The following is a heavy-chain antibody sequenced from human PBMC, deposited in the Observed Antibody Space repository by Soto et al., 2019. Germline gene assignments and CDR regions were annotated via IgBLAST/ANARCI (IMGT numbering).Heavy chain of an antibody. Sequence: GESLKISCKGCGYSFVSYWIAWVRQMHGKDLEWMGSIYPGDSDTTYSPSIQGQVTISADKSSTTVYLQWNSPKASDTAMYYCARTDGYEVEYWGQGTQVTVSS. CDR1: GYSFVSYW. D-gene: IGHD5-18*01. CDR3: ARTDGYEVEY. J-gene: IGHJ4*02. CDR2: IYPGDSDT. V-gene: IGHV5-51*01.